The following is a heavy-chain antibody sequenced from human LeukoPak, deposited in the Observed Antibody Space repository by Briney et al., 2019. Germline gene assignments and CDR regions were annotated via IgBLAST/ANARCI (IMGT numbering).Heavy chain of an antibody. V-gene: IGHV3-49*04. CDR1: GFTFGDYA. J-gene: IGHJ4*02. CDR2: IRSKTYGGTT. D-gene: IGHD4-23*01. Sequence: GGSLRLSCTTSGFTFGDYAMSWVRQAPGKGLEWVGFIRSKTYGGTTEYAASVKGRFTISRDDSKSIAYLQMNSLKTEDTAVYSRTRGTVYGGNLFWGQGTLVTVSS. CDR3: TRGTVYGGNLF.